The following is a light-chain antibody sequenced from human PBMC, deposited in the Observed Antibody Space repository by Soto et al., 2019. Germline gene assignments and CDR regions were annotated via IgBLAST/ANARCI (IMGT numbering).Light chain of an antibody. V-gene: IGKV3-20*01. CDR2: GAS. J-gene: IGKJ1*01. CDR1: QSVSSSY. CDR3: QQYGSSPWT. Sequence: EIVLTQSPGTLSLSPGERATLSCRASQSVSSSYLAWYQQKPGQAPRLLIYGASSRATGIPDRFSGSGSGTNFTLTTSRREPEVFALYYCQQYGSSPWTFGQGTKVKIK.